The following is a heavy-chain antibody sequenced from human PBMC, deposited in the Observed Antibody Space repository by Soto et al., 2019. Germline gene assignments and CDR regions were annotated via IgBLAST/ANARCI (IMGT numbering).Heavy chain of an antibody. J-gene: IGHJ2*01. CDR3: AKNIVRGHWYFDL. V-gene: IGHV3-30*18. CDR1: GIAFSGCG. D-gene: IGHD3-10*01. Sequence: QVQLVESGGGVVQPGKSLRLSCAASGIAFSGCGMFWVRQTPSKGLEWVAAISSDGSQKYNADSVKGRFTISRDNSKNTLYVLMHGLTTEDTAVYYCAKNIVRGHWYFDLWGRGTLVTVSS. CDR2: ISSDGSQK.